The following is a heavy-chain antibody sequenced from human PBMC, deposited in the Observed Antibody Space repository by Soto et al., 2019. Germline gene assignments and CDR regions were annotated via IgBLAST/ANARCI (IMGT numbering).Heavy chain of an antibody. CDR3: ARDLTTGISSDYLDV. CDR1: GFTFSDYY. J-gene: IGHJ6*03. Sequence: GGSLGLSCAASGFTFSDYYMSWIRQAPGKGLEWVSYISSSGSTIYYAGSVKGRCTISRDNAKNSLYLQMNSLRAEDTAVYYCARDLTTGISSDYLDVWGKGTTVTVSS. D-gene: IGHD1-1*01. V-gene: IGHV3-11*01. CDR2: ISSSGSTI.